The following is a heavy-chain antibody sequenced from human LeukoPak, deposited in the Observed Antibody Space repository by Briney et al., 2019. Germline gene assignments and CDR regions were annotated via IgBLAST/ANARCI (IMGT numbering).Heavy chain of an antibody. CDR1: GFTVSSDY. D-gene: IGHD3-3*01. V-gene: IGHV3-53*05. CDR3: ATWNGVYFDY. Sequence: AGGSLRLSCAASGFTVSSDYMTWVRQAPAKGLEWVSVIYSDGSTYYRDSVKGRFTISRDSSKNTLYLHMNSLRSDDTAVYYCATWNGVYFDYWGQGTLVTVSS. J-gene: IGHJ4*02. CDR2: IYSDGST.